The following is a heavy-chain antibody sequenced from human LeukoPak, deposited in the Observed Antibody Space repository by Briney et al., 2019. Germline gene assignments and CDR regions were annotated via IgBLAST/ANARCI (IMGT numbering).Heavy chain of an antibody. Sequence: KAGGSLRLSCVAPNFDFFSYGMQWVRQAPGEGLEWVGFIRSKAYGGTTEYAASVKGRFPISRDDSKSIAYLQMSSLKTEDTAVYYCIRDIRPQGNYWGQGTLVTVSS. CDR1: NFDFFSYG. CDR3: IRDIRPQGNY. J-gene: IGHJ4*02. CDR2: IRSKAYGGTT. D-gene: IGHD3-10*01. V-gene: IGHV3-49*04.